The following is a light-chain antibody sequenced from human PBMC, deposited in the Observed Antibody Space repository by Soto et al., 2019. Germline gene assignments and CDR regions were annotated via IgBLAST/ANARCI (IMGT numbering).Light chain of an antibody. CDR1: QTVSSN. CDR2: GAS. J-gene: IGKJ5*01. CDR3: QKYKSWPPIT. V-gene: IGKV3D-15*01. Sequence: EIILTQSPDTLSLSPGERATLSCRASQTVSSNYLAWCQQRPGQAPRLLIYGASTRAAGIPDRFSGSGSGTEFTLTISSLQSEDFAVYYCQKYKSWPPITFGQGTRLEIK.